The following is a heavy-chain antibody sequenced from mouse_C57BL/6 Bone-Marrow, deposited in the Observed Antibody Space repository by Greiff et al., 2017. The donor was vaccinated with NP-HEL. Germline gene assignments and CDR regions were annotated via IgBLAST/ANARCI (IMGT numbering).Heavy chain of an antibody. CDR1: GYTFTSYW. J-gene: IGHJ1*03. Sequence: QVQLQQPGAELVRPGSSVKLSCKASGYTFTSYWMHWVKQRPIQGLEWIGNIDPSDSETHYNQKFKDKATLTVDKSSSTAYMQLSSLTSEDSAVYYCARRGSYYDYWYFEVWGTGTTVTVSS. V-gene: IGHV1-52*01. D-gene: IGHD2-4*01. CDR2: IDPSDSET. CDR3: ARRGSYYDYWYFEV.